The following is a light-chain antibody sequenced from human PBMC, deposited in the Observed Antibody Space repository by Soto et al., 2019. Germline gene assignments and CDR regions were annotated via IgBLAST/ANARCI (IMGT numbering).Light chain of an antibody. CDR1: QTVTSNY. J-gene: IGKJ2*01. CDR2: GAS. CDR3: QQYLSLPVT. V-gene: IGKV3-20*01. Sequence: EVVLTQSPGTLSLSPGERATLSCRASQTVTSNYLAWYQQKPGQAPRLLIYGASSRATDIPHRFSGSGSGTDFTLTISRLEPEDFALYYCQQYLSLPVTFSQGTKLEIK.